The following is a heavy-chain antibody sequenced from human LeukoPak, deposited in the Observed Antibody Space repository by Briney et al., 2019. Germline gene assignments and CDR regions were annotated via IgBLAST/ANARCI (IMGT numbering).Heavy chain of an antibody. CDR2: IIPIFGTA. D-gene: IGHD3-22*01. CDR1: GYTFTSYY. V-gene: IGHV1-69*05. Sequence: SVKVSCKASGYTFTSYYMHWVRQAPGQGLEWMGGIIPIFGTANYAQKFQGRVTITTDESTSTAYMELSSLRSEDTAVYYCARRSLGYYDSSGYRAFDIWGQGTMVTVSS. CDR3: ARRSLGYYDSSGYRAFDI. J-gene: IGHJ3*02.